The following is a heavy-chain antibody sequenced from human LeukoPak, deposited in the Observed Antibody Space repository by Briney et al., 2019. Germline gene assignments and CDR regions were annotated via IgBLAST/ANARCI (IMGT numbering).Heavy chain of an antibody. CDR3: IVLAVAGTFGFDY. D-gene: IGHD6-19*01. J-gene: IGHJ4*02. CDR2: ISSSSRTI. Sequence: GGSLRLSCAASGFTFSSYSMNWVRQAPGKGLEWVSYISSSSRTIYYADSVKGRFTISRDNAKNSLSLQMNSLRAEDTAVYYCIVLAVAGTFGFDYWGQGTLVTVSS. V-gene: IGHV3-48*01. CDR1: GFTFSSYS.